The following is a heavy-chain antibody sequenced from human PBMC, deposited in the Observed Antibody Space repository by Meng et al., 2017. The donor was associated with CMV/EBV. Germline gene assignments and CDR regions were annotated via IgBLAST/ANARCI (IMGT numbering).Heavy chain of an antibody. J-gene: IGHJ5*02. CDR3: ARVWRGRWFAP. CDR1: GFTFTDHY. V-gene: IGHV3-72*01. D-gene: IGHD2-21*01. CDR2: IRNKANSYTT. Sequence: AASGFTFTDHYMDWVRLAPGKGLEWVGRIRNKANSYTTEYAASVKGRFTISRDDSKNSVYLQMNSLKTEDTAVYYCARVWRGRWFAPWGQGTLVTVS.